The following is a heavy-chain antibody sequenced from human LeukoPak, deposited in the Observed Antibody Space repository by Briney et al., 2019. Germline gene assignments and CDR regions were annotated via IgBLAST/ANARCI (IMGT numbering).Heavy chain of an antibody. D-gene: IGHD3-22*01. V-gene: IGHV1-69*05. CDR1: VGTFSSYA. Sequence: SVKVSCKASVGTFSSYAISWVQQAPGQGLEWMGGINHIFGTANYAQKFQGRVTITTDESTSTAYMELSSLRSEDTAVYYCARVYYDSSGYYYGPASGWFDPWGQGTLVTVSS. CDR3: ARVYYDSSGYYYGPASGWFDP. CDR2: INHIFGTA. J-gene: IGHJ5*02.